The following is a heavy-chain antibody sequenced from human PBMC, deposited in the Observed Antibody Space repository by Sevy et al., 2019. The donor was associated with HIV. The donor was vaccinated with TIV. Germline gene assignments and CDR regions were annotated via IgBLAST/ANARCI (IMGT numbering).Heavy chain of an antibody. CDR3: VRAIAKDGSF. CDR2: INQDGGVT. V-gene: IGHV3-7*01. CDR1: GFTFSSYW. Sequence: GGSLRLSCAASGFTFSSYWMTWVRQAPGKGLEWVANINQDGGVTYYVDSVRGRFTISRDNGRNLVFLQMNSLRVDDTALYFCVRAIAKDGSFWGQGTLVTVSS. J-gene: IGHJ4*02. D-gene: IGHD6-13*01.